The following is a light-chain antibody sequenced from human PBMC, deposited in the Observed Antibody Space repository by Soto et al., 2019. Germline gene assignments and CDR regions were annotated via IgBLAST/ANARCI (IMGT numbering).Light chain of an antibody. CDR3: SSYTSSSTNVV. J-gene: IGLJ2*01. Sequence: QSALTQPASVSGSPGQSITISCTGTSSDVGGYNYVSWYQQHPGKAPKLMIYEVSNRPSGVSNRFSGSESGNTASLTISGLKAEDEADYYCSSYTSSSTNVVFGGGTKLTVL. V-gene: IGLV2-14*01. CDR1: SSDVGGYNY. CDR2: EVS.